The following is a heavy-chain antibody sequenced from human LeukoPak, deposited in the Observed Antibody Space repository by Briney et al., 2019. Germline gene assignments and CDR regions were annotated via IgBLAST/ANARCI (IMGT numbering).Heavy chain of an antibody. J-gene: IGHJ4*02. CDR3: AKGSSSWYNYFDY. CDR1: GFTFSSYG. CDR2: ISYDGSNK. V-gene: IGHV3-30*18. Sequence: PGGSLRLSCAASGFTFSSYGMHWVRQAPGKGLEWVAVISYDGSNKYYADSVKGRFTISRDNPMNTLYLQMNSLRAEDTAVYYCAKGSSSWYNYFDYWGQGTLVTVSS. D-gene: IGHD6-13*01.